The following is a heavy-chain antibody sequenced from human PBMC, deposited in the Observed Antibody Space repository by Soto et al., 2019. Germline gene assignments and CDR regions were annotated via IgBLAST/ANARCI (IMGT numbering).Heavy chain of an antibody. J-gene: IGHJ4*02. V-gene: IGHV1-3*01. CDR1: GGTFNSYA. CDR3: ARSIVVVTALDY. Sequence: ASVKVSCKASGGTFNSYAIDWVRQAPGQRLEWMGWINAGNGNTKYSQKFQGRVTITRDTSASTAYMELSSLRSEDTAVYYCARSIVVVTALDYWGQGTLVTVS. D-gene: IGHD2-21*02. CDR2: INAGNGNT.